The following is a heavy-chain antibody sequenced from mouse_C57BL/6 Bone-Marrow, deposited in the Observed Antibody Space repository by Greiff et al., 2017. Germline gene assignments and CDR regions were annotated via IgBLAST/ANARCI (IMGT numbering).Heavy chain of an antibody. CDR3: ARYAGGEVAY. Sequence: EVMLVESGGGLVQPGGSLSLSCAASGFTFTDYYMSWVRQPPGKALEWLGFIRNKANGYTTEYTASVKGRFTISRDNSQSILYLQMNALRAEDSATYYCARYAGGEVAYWGQGTLVTVSA. V-gene: IGHV7-3*01. J-gene: IGHJ3*01. CDR2: IRNKANGYTT. CDR1: GFTFTDYY.